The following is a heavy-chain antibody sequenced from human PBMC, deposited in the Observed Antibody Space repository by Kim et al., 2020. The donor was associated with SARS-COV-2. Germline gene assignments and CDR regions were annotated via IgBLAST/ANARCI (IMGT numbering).Heavy chain of an antibody. V-gene: IGHV3-11*06. D-gene: IGHD3-10*01. CDR2: ISSSSSYT. J-gene: IGHJ4*02. CDR3: AGVSMVRGVPDY. CDR1: GFTFSDYY. Sequence: GGSLRLSCAASGFTFSDYYMSWIRQAPGKGLEWVSYISSSSSYTNYADSVKGRFTISRDNAKNSLYLQMNSLRAEDTAVYYCAGVSMVRGVPDYWGQGTLVTVSS.